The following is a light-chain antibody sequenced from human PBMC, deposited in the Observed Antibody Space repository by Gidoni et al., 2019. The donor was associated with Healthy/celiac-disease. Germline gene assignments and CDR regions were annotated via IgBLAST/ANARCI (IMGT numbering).Light chain of an antibody. J-gene: IGKJ5*01. Sequence: IVSTHSPATLSLSPGERATLPHRASQGVSSYLAWYQQKPGQAPRLLIYDASNRATGIPARFSGSGSGTDFTLTISSLEPEDFAVYYCQQRSNWLITFGQGTRLEIK. CDR1: QGVSSY. V-gene: IGKV3-11*01. CDR3: QQRSNWLIT. CDR2: DAS.